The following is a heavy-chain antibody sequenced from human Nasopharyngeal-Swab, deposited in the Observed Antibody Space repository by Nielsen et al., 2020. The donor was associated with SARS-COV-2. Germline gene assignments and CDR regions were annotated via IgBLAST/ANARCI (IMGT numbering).Heavy chain of an antibody. V-gene: IGHV4-39*01. CDR1: GGSISSSSYY. D-gene: IGHD6-19*01. Sequence: GSLRLSCTVSGGSISSSSYYWGWIRQPPGKGLEWIGSIYYSGSTYYNPSLKSRVTISVDTSKNQFSLKLSSVTAADTAVYYCARQTGYSSGRPHTYYFDYWGQGTLVTVSS. CDR2: IYYSGST. CDR3: ARQTGYSSGRPHTYYFDY. J-gene: IGHJ4*02.